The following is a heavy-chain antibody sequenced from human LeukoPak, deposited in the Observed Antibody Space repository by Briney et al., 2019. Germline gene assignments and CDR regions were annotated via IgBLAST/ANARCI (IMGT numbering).Heavy chain of an antibody. CDR3: AKAEGYCSSTSCSYPYYFDY. Sequence: GGSLRLSCAASGFTFSSYAMSWVRQAPGKGLEWVSAISGSGGSTYYADSVKGRFTTSRDNSKNTLYLQMNSLRAEDTAVYYCAKAEGYCSSTSCSYPYYFDYWGQGTLVTVSS. J-gene: IGHJ4*02. D-gene: IGHD2-2*01. CDR1: GFTFSSYA. CDR2: ISGSGGST. V-gene: IGHV3-23*01.